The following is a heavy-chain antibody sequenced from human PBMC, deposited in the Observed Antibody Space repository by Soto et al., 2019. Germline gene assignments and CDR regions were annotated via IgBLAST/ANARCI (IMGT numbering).Heavy chain of an antibody. CDR2: ISGSGGST. V-gene: IGHV3-23*01. J-gene: IGHJ6*02. CDR3: AKARDGFGEFYGMDV. D-gene: IGHD3-10*01. Sequence: VGSLRLSCAASGFTFSSYAMSWVRQAPGKGLEWVSAISGSGGSTYYADSVKGRFTISRDNSKNTLYLQMNSLRAEDTAVYYCAKARDGFGEFYGMDVWGQGTTVTVSS. CDR1: GFTFSSYA.